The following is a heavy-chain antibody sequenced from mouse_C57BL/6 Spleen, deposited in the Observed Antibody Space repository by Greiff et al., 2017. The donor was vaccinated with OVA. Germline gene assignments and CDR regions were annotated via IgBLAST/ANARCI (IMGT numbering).Heavy chain of an antibody. Sequence: QVQLKQPGAELVMPGASVKLSCKASGYTFTSYWMHWVKQRPGQGLEWIGEIDPSDSYTNYNQKFKGKSTLTVDKSSSTAYMQLSSLTSEDSAVYYGARNYGSSYDDFDYWGQGTTLTVSS. D-gene: IGHD1-1*01. V-gene: IGHV1-69*01. CDR1: GYTFTSYW. J-gene: IGHJ2*01. CDR2: IDPSDSYT. CDR3: ARNYGSSYDDFDY.